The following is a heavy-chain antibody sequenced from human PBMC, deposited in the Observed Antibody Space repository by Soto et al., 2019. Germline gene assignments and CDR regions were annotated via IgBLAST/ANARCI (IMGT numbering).Heavy chain of an antibody. CDR3: ARDHEDTIQLWFPFLDY. J-gene: IGHJ4*02. D-gene: IGHD5-18*01. Sequence: PGGSLRLSCAASGFTFSSFAWSWVRQSPGMGLEWVSAISGSGDDTDYADSVKGRFTISRDNSKNTLYLQMNSLRAEDTAVYYCARDHEDTIQLWFPFLDYWGQGTLVTVSS. CDR2: ISGSGDDT. V-gene: IGHV3-23*01. CDR1: GFTFSSFA.